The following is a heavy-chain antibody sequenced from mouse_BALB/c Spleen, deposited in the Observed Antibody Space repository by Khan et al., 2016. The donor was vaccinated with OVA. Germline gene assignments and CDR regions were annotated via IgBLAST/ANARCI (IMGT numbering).Heavy chain of an antibody. Sequence: EVELVESGGDLMKPRGSLKLSCAASGFTFSTYGMSWVRQTPDKSLEWVATINSGGYYTYYPDSVQGRFTVSRNNARNTLYLQMSSLKSEDTAMYYCASHVTGSFAYWGQGTLVTVSA. V-gene: IGHV5-6*01. CDR1: GFTFSTYG. CDR3: ASHVTGSFAY. D-gene: IGHD4-1*01. J-gene: IGHJ3*01. CDR2: INSGGYYT.